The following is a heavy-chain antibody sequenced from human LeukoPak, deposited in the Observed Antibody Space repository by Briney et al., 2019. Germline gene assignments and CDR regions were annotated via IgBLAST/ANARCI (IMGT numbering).Heavy chain of an antibody. CDR2: ITGSSSGK. Sequence: GGSLRLSCAASGFTFSDYDMNWIRQAPGTGLEWVSYITGSSSGKYYADSVKGRFTISRDNAKNSLYLQMNSLRAEDTAVYYCARPTTSGWYPHWGQGAMVTVSS. CDR3: ARPTTSGWYPH. CDR1: GFTFSDYD. D-gene: IGHD6-19*01. J-gene: IGHJ3*01. V-gene: IGHV3-48*01.